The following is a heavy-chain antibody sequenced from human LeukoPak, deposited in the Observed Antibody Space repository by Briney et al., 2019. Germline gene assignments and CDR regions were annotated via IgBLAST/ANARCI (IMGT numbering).Heavy chain of an antibody. CDR2: ISGSGANT. CDR3: AGYCSTTSCYSSPNWFDP. CDR1: GFTFSSYA. Sequence: GGSLRLSCAASGFTFSSYAMSWVRQAPGKGLEWISGISGSGANTYYADSVKGRFTISRDNSKNTLYLQMNSLRVEDTAVYYCAGYCSTTSCYSSPNWFDPWGQETLVTVSS. J-gene: IGHJ5*02. D-gene: IGHD2-2*01. V-gene: IGHV3-23*01.